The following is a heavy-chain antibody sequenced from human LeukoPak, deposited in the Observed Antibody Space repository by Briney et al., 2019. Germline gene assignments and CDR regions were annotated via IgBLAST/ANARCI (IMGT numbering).Heavy chain of an antibody. D-gene: IGHD4-17*01. V-gene: IGHV3-23*01. CDR2: ISGSCSNT. CDR1: GFTFSSYA. J-gene: IGHJ4*02. CDR3: ARGNGDYAIHPDY. Sequence: PGGSLRLSCAASGFTFSSYAMTGVRQAPAKGLEWVSAISGSCSNTYYADSVKGRFTISRDNSKSTLYLLINSLRADDTAVYYCARGNGDYAIHPDYWGQGTLVTVSS.